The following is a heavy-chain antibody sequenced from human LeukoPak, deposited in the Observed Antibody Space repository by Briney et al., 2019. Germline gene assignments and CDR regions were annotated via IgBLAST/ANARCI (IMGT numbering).Heavy chain of an antibody. CDR1: GYTFTNYG. D-gene: IGHD3-22*01. V-gene: IGHV1-18*01. CDR3: ARRYYYDSSGYPHFDY. J-gene: IGHJ4*02. Sequence: ASVKVSCKASGYTFTNYGLSRVRQAPGQGLEWMGWITAHNGHTHYAQNLQGRLTMTTDTSTSTAYMELRSLRSDDTAVYYCARRYYYDSSGYPHFDYWGQGTLVTVSS. CDR2: ITAHNGHT.